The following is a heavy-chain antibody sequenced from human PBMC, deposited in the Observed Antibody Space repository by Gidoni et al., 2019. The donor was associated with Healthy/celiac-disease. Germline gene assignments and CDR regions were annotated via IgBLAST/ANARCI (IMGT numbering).Heavy chain of an antibody. Sequence: QVQLVQSGAEVKKHGASVKVSCKASGYTFTSYGSSWVRQAPGQGLEWMGWISAYNGNTNYAQKLQGRVTMTTDTSTSTAYMELRSLRSDDTAVYYCARDFPAPLGGSSWYKMGRYYYYGMDVWGQGTTVTVSS. CDR1: GYTFTSYG. J-gene: IGHJ6*02. D-gene: IGHD6-13*01. CDR3: ARDFPAPLGGSSWYKMGRYYYYGMDV. CDR2: ISAYNGNT. V-gene: IGHV1-18*01.